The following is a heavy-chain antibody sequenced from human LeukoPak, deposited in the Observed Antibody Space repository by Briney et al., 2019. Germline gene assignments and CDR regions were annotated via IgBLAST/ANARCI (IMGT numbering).Heavy chain of an antibody. J-gene: IGHJ6*03. D-gene: IGHD1-26*01. Sequence: GGSLRLSCAASGFTFSSYWMSWVRQAPGKGLEWVANIKQDGSEKYYVDSVKGRFTISRDNAKNSLYLQMNSLRAEDTAVYYCAGVPEGGSYYYYMDVWGKGTTVTVSS. CDR3: AGVPEGGSYYYYMDV. CDR1: GFTFSSYW. CDR2: IKQDGSEK. V-gene: IGHV3-7*01.